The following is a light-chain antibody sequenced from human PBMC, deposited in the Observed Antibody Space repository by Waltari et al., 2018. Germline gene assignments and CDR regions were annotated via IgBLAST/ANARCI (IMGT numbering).Light chain of an antibody. V-gene: IGKV1-39*01. CDR3: QQSYSTPLT. Sequence: DIQMTQSPSSLSASVGDRVTIPCRASQSISNYLNWYQQKPGKAPHLLIYAASSLQSGVPSRFSGSGSWTDFTLTISSLQPEDFATYSCQQSYSTPLTFGGGTKVEIK. J-gene: IGKJ4*01. CDR1: QSISNY. CDR2: AAS.